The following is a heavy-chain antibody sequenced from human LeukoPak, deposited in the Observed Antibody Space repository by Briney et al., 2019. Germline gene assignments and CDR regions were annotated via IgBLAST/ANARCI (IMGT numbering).Heavy chain of an antibody. CDR3: ARVRIYGSGSDHFDY. V-gene: IGHV4-38-2*02. D-gene: IGHD3-10*01. Sequence: PSETLSLTCTVSGYSISSGYYWGWTRQPPGKGLEWIGIIYHSGSTYYNPSLKSRVTISVDTSKNQFSLKLSSVTAADTAVYYCARVRIYGSGSDHFDYWGQGTLVTVSS. J-gene: IGHJ4*02. CDR2: IYHSGST. CDR1: GYSISSGYY.